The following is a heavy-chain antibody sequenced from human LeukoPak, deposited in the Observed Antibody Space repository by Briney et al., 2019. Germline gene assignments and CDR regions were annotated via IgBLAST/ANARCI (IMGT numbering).Heavy chain of an antibody. V-gene: IGHV3-30-3*01. J-gene: IGHJ5*02. D-gene: IGHD6-13*01. Sequence: GGSLRLSCAASGFIFSNYAMHWVRQAPGKGLEWVAVISYDGSNKYYADSVKGRFTISRDNSKNTLFLQMNSLRTEDTAVYYCARDLDSSSWYILWFDPWGQGTLVTVSS. CDR2: ISYDGSNK. CDR3: ARDLDSSSWYILWFDP. CDR1: GFIFSNYA.